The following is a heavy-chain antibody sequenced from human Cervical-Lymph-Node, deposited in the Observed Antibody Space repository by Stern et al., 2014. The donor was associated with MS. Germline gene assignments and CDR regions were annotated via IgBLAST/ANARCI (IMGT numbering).Heavy chain of an antibody. CDR1: GGTFSSYA. CDR3: ARVGGGGSGSSFLYYFYGMDV. V-gene: IGHV1-69*01. CDR2: IIPIFGTA. D-gene: IGHD3-10*01. Sequence: QVQLVQSGAEVKKPGSSVKVSCKASGGTFSSYAISWVRQAPGQGLEWMGGIIPIFGTAHSAQMFQGRVTITADESTSTTSLGMSGLRCEDTALYYGARVGGGGSGSSFLYYFYGMDVWGQGTTVTVSS. J-gene: IGHJ6*02.